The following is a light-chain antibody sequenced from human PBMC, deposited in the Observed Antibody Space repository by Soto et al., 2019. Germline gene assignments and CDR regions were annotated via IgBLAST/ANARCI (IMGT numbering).Light chain of an antibody. CDR2: EGS. Sequence: QSVLTQPASVSGSPGQSITISCTGTSSDVGSYKFVSWYQQHPGKAPKLMICEGSKRPSGVSDRFSGSKSGNTASLTISGLQAEDEADYFCCSYAGGSNVFGAGTKLTVL. CDR1: SSDVGSYKF. V-gene: IGLV2-23*03. J-gene: IGLJ1*01. CDR3: CSYAGGSNV.